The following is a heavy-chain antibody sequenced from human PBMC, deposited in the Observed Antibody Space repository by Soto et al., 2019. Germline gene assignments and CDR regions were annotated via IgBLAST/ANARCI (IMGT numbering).Heavy chain of an antibody. Sequence: QVQLVESGGGVVQPGRSLRLSCAASGFTFSSYAMHWVRQAPGKGLEWVAVISYDGSNKYYADSVKGRFTISRDNSKNTLXVXMXXLRAADTAVYYCAREYSSSATHHNFYYYYDLGMDVWGQGTTVTVSS. CDR1: GFTFSSYA. CDR3: AREYSSSATHHNFYYYYDLGMDV. V-gene: IGHV3-30-3*01. D-gene: IGHD6-6*01. J-gene: IGHJ6*02. CDR2: ISYDGSNK.